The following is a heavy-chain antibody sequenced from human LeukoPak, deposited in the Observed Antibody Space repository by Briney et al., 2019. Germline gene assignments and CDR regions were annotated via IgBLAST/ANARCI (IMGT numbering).Heavy chain of an antibody. CDR3: ARVGYSSGWAYDAFDI. J-gene: IGHJ3*02. D-gene: IGHD6-19*01. CDR1: GFTFSSYW. Sequence: PGGSLRLSCAASGFTFSSYWVSWVRQAPGKGLEWVANIKQDGSEKYYVDSVKGRFTISRDNAKNSLYLQMNSLRAEDTAVYYCARVGYSSGWAYDAFDIWGQGTMVTVSS. V-gene: IGHV3-7*01. CDR2: IKQDGSEK.